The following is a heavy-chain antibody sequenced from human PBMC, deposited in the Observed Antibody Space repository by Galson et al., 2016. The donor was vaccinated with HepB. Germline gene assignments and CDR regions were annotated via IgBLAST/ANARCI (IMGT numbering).Heavy chain of an antibody. CDR2: IKQDGSEQ. Sequence: SLRLSCAASGLPFSNYWMNWVRQAPGKGLEWVANIKQDGSEQYYVDSVKGRFTISRDNARNSMYLQMNSLRADDTAVYYCARAQWILARRAAYFDYWGQGILVTVSP. CDR1: GLPFSNYW. D-gene: IGHD5-18*01. CDR3: ARAQWILARRAAYFDY. J-gene: IGHJ4*02. V-gene: IGHV3-7*04.